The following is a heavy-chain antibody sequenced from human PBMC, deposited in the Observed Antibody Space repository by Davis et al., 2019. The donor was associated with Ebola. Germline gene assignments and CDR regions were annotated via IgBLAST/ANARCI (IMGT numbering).Heavy chain of an antibody. CDR1: GFTFSNYA. CDR3: AKKKGSSAWYSFDY. Sequence: GESLKISCAASGFTFSNYAMSWVRQAPGKGLEWVATISSSGDNTYYADSVKGRFTISRDNSKNTLYLQMNSLRAEDTAFYYCAKKKGSSAWYSFDYWGQGTLVTVSS. V-gene: IGHV3-23*01. CDR2: ISSSGDNT. J-gene: IGHJ4*02. D-gene: IGHD6-19*01.